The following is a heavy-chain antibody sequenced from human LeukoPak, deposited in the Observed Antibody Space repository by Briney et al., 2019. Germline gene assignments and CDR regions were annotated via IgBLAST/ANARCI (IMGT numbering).Heavy chain of an antibody. V-gene: IGHV1-18*01. D-gene: IGHD3-3*02. CDR2: ISAYNGNT. CDR3: ARDRNYHFWSGYLMFDY. J-gene: IGHJ4*02. Sequence: ASVKVSCKASGYTFTSYGISWVRQAPGQGLEWMGWISAYNGNTNYAQKLQGRVTTTTDTSTSTAYMELRSLRFDDTAVYYCARDRNYHFWSGYLMFDYWGQGTLVTVSS. CDR1: GYTFTSYG.